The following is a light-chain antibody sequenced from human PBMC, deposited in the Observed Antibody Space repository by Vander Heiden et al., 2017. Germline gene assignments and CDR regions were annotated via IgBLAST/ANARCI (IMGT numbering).Light chain of an antibody. CDR3: QQDNSYGRT. Sequence: DIQMTQPPSTRSASVGDRVTITCRASQSISSWLAWYQQKPGKAPKLLIYKASSLESGVPSRFSGSGSGTEFTLTISSLQPDDFATYYCQQDNSYGRTFGQGTKVEIK. J-gene: IGKJ1*01. CDR1: QSISSW. CDR2: KAS. V-gene: IGKV1-5*03.